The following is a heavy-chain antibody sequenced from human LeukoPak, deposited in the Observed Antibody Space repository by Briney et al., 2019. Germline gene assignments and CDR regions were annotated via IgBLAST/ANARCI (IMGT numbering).Heavy chain of an antibody. Sequence: GESLKIFCKTSGYFFPNFWTGWVRHVPGKGAVGFGILYHADCDHKYSPSFQGRVTTFAGQSTGTAFFHCSNLEASESAIVYYWRHGQWLRSDFFDHWGQGTVVTVSS. D-gene: IGHD5-12*01. CDR2: LYHADCDH. CDR1: GYFFPNFW. J-gene: IGHJ5*02. CDR3: WRHGQWLRSDFFDH. V-gene: IGHV5-51*02.